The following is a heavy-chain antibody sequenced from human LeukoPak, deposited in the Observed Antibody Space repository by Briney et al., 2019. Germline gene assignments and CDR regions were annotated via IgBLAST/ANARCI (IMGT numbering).Heavy chain of an antibody. CDR1: GYTFTSYY. CDR3: AIFRIAAAGTGWFDP. V-gene: IGHV1-2*02. Sequence: ASVKVSCKASGYTFTSYYMHWVRQAPGQGLEWMGWINPNSGGTNYAQKFQGRVTITADKSTSTAYMELSSLRSEDTAVYYCAIFRIAAAGTGWFDPWGQGTLVTVSS. CDR2: INPNSGGT. J-gene: IGHJ5*02. D-gene: IGHD6-13*01.